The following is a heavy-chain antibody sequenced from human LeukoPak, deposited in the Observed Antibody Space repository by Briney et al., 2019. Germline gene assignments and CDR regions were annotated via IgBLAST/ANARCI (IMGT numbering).Heavy chain of an antibody. CDR2: IYYSGST. V-gene: IGHV4-39*01. CDR1: GGSISSSSYY. CDR3: ARLPVKDCTSTSCYFDY. D-gene: IGHD2-2*01. J-gene: IGHJ4*02. Sequence: SETLSLTCTVSGGSISSSSYYWGWIRQPPGKGLGWIGSIYYSGSTYYNPSLKSRVTISVDTSKNQFSLKLSSVTAADTAVYYCARLPVKDCTSTSCYFDYWGQGTLVTVSS.